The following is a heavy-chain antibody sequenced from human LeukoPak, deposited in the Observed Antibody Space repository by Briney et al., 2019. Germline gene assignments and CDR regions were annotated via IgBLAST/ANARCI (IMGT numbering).Heavy chain of an antibody. CDR2: INGDASNT. D-gene: IGHD2-2*01. V-gene: IGHV3-74*03. CDR3: ARAMPHDNWFDP. J-gene: IGHJ5*02. Sequence: GGSLRLSCAASGLTFNSYWMHWVRQVAGKGLVWVARINGDASNTTYADSVKGRFTISRDNAKNTLYLQMNSLRVDDTAVYYCARAMPHDNWFDPWGQGSMVTVSS. CDR1: GLTFNSYW.